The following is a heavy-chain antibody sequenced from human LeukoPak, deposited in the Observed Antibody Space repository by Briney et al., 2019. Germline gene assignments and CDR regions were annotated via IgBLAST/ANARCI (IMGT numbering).Heavy chain of an antibody. CDR3: ARNHYYDSSGSDY. Sequence: GGSLRLSCAASGFTFSDYYMSWIRQAPGKGLEWISYISSSGSTIYYADSVKGRFTISRDNAKNSLYLQMNSLRAEDTAVYYCARNHYYDSSGSDYWGQGTLVTVSS. D-gene: IGHD3-22*01. CDR2: ISSSGSTI. V-gene: IGHV3-11*01. CDR1: GFTFSDYY. J-gene: IGHJ4*02.